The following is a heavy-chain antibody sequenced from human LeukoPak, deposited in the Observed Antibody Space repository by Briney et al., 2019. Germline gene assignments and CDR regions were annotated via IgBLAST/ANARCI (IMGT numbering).Heavy chain of an antibody. J-gene: IGHJ6*03. Sequence: GASVKVSCKASXGTFISYAISWVRQAPGQGLEWMGGIIPIFGTANYAQKFQGRVSITTDESTSTAYMELSSLRSEDTAVYYCARGPYCSSISCYFDYYYMDVWGKGTTVTVSS. CDR3: ARGPYCSSISCYFDYYYMDV. CDR2: IIPIFGTA. CDR1: XGTFISYA. V-gene: IGHV1-69*05. D-gene: IGHD2-2*01.